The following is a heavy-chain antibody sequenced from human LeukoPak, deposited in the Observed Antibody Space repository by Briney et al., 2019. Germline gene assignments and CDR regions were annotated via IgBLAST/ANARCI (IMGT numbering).Heavy chain of an antibody. CDR2: ISNNGGYT. J-gene: IGHJ4*02. V-gene: IGHV3-23*01. Sequence: GGSLRLSCAASGFTFSSSAMSWVRQAPGKGLEWVSAISNNGGYTYYADSVQGRFTISRDNSKNTLYLQMKSLRAEDTAIYYCAKFALRFFDYWGQGTLVTVSS. CDR3: AKFALRFFDY. D-gene: IGHD2-21*01. CDR1: GFTFSSSA.